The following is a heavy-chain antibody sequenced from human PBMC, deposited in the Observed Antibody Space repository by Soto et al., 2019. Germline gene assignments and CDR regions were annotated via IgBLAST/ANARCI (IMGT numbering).Heavy chain of an antibody. Sequence: QLQLRESGSGLVKPSQTLSLTCTVSGAPITSGAYSWSWIRQPPGKGLEWIGFIYQSGSTHYNPSLKSRVTLSVDRSTHPFSLPLTSLTAADTAVYYCARDMSGCSSSDCYLSGWFDPWGPGTLVTVSS. CDR1: GAPITSGAYS. J-gene: IGHJ5*02. V-gene: IGHV4-30-2*01. CDR3: ARDMSGCSSSDCYLSGWFDP. D-gene: IGHD2-21*02. CDR2: IYQSGST.